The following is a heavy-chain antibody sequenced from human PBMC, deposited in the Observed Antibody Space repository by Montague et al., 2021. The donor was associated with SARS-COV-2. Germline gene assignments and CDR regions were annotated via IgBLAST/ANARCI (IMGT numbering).Heavy chain of an antibody. V-gene: IGHV4-4*07. CDR1: GASMSGYH. Sequence: SETLSLTCTVSGASMSGYHWSWIRQPAGKALEWIGRIYFNGDTTYNPSLKSRLTVSVDTSERQFSLKMTSVSAADTAIYYCARGSEYYYHPFDYWGLGNLVTVSS. CDR2: IYFNGDT. J-gene: IGHJ4*02. D-gene: IGHD2/OR15-2a*01. CDR3: ARGSEYYYHPFDY.